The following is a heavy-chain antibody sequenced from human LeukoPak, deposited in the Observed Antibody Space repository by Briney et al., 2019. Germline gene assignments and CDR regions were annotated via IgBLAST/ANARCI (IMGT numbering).Heavy chain of an antibody. V-gene: IGHV3-23*03. J-gene: IGHJ3*01. CDR2: FIHPDGAT. D-gene: IGHD5-12*01. CDR3: TKATFDH. CDR1: GFTFTIYA. Sequence: PGGSLRLSCAASGFTFTIYAMSWVRQAPGKGLEWVSFIHPDGATSYAESVKGRFIISRDNSNNTLYLQINSLRVEDTAVYYCTKATFDHWGQGTMVVVSS.